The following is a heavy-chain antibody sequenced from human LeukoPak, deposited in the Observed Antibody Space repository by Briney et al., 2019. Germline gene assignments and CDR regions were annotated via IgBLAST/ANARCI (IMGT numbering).Heavy chain of an antibody. CDR1: GFTFSSYS. CDR2: ISSSGAYI. D-gene: IGHD3-9*01. J-gene: IGHJ4*02. Sequence: GGSLNRCCSASGFTFSSYSMNWFRHAPGKGLELFTSISSSGAYIYYADSVKGRFTISRDNGKNSLYLQMNSLRDEDTAVFFCMQKTAYDILSGKNFGQYYFDYWGQGTLVTVSS. V-gene: IGHV3-21*01. CDR3: MQKTAYDILSGKNFGQYYFDY.